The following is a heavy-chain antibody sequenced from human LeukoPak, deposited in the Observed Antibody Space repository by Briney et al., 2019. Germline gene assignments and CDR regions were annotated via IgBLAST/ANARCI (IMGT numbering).Heavy chain of an antibody. CDR2: ISGDGGST. CDR1: GFTLDDYA. J-gene: IGHJ1*01. D-gene: IGHD6-13*01. CDR3: AKGSTSSSWYQEYFQH. V-gene: IGHV3-43*02. Sequence: GGSLRLSCAASGFTLDDYAMHWVRQAPGKGPEWVSLISGDGGSTYYADSVKGRFTISRDNSKNSLYLQMNSLRTEDTALYYCAKGSTSSSWYQEYFQHWGQGTLVTVSS.